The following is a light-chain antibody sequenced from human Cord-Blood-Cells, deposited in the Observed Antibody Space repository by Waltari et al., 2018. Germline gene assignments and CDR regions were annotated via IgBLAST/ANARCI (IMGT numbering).Light chain of an antibody. J-gene: IGLJ3*02. CDR2: KDS. CDR1: VLAKKY. CDR3: YSAADNNWV. Sequence: SYELTQPSSVSVSPGQTARITCSGDVLAKKYARWFQQKPGQAPVLVIYKDSERPSGIPERFSGSSSGTTVTSTISGAQVEDEADYYCYSAADNNWVFGGGTKLTVL. V-gene: IGLV3-27*01.